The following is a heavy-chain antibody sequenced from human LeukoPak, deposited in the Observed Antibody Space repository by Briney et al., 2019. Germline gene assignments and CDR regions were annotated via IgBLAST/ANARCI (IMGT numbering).Heavy chain of an antibody. J-gene: IGHJ5*02. D-gene: IGHD3-10*01. CDR2: IYYTGRT. CDR3: AREALSLRLNMVRGPSSPDWIDP. CDR1: GDSIRSTSYH. V-gene: IGHV4-39*07. Sequence: PSETLSLICNVSGDSIRSTSYHWGWVRQPPGKGLEWIGSIYYTGRTYYNPSLKSRVTISIDTSNNQFSLKLNSVTAADAAVYYCAREALSLRLNMVRGPSSPDWIDPWGQGTLVTVSS.